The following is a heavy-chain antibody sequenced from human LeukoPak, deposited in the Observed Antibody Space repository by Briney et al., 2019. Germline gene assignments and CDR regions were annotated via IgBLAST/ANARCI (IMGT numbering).Heavy chain of an antibody. Sequence: SETLSLTCTVSGGSISSGSYYWSWIRQPPGKGLEWIGEINHSGSTNYNPSLKSRVTISVDTSKNQFSLKLSSVTAADTAVYYCASRLYSSSSQFRDYWGQGALVTVSS. D-gene: IGHD6-6*01. J-gene: IGHJ4*02. V-gene: IGHV4-39*07. CDR3: ASRLYSSSSQFRDY. CDR2: INHSGST. CDR1: GGSISSGSYY.